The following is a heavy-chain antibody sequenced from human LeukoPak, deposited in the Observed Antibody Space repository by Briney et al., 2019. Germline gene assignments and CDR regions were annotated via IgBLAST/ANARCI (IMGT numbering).Heavy chain of an antibody. CDR2: IYYSGST. D-gene: IGHD4-17*01. Sequence: SETLSLTCTVSGGSLTSYYWSWIRQPPGKGLEWIGYIYYSGSTNYNPSLKSRLSISVDTSKNQSSLRLSSVTAADTAVYYCARVSAYGDYAGTLDYWGQGTLVTVSS. V-gene: IGHV4-59*01. CDR1: GGSLTSYY. J-gene: IGHJ4*02. CDR3: ARVSAYGDYAGTLDY.